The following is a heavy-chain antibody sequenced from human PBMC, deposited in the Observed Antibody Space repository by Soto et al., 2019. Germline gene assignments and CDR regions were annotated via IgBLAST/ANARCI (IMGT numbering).Heavy chain of an antibody. CDR3: ARGRAVSSTSCYGY. CDR1: GFTFSSYE. CDR2: ISSSGSTI. V-gene: IGHV3-48*03. Sequence: GGSLRLSCAASGFTFSSYEMNWVRQAPGKGLEWVSYISSSGSTIYYADSVKGRFTISRDNAKNSLYLQMNSLRAEDTAVYYCARGRAVSSTSCYGYWGQGTLVTVSS. D-gene: IGHD2-2*01. J-gene: IGHJ4*02.